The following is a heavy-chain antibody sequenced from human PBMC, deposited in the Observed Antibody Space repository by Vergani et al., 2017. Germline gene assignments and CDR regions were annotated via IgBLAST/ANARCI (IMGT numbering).Heavy chain of an antibody. J-gene: IGHJ4*02. V-gene: IGHV3-23*01. Sequence: EVQLLESGGGLVQPGESLRLSCTVSGFTFTSYGISWVRQAPGKGLEWVSGISASGGSTYYTDSVKGRFIISRDISKNTLYLQMSSLRADDTAVYYCAKDRPXDWETPLFLFDYWGQGTLVAVSS. CDR1: GFTFTSYG. D-gene: IGHD1-26*01. CDR3: AKDRPXDWETPLFLFDY. CDR2: ISASGGST.